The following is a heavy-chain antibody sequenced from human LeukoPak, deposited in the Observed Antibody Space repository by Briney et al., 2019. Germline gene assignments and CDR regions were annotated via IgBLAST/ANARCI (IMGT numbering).Heavy chain of an antibody. Sequence: GGSLRLSCAASGFTFSSYSVNWVRQAPGKGLEWVSSISSSSSYIYYADSVKGRFTISRDNAKNSLYLQMNSLRAEDTAVYYCARAYPPGYSSGWYFDYWGQGTLVTVSS. CDR2: ISSSSSYI. D-gene: IGHD6-19*01. J-gene: IGHJ4*02. CDR1: GFTFSSYS. CDR3: ARAYPPGYSSGWYFDY. V-gene: IGHV3-21*01.